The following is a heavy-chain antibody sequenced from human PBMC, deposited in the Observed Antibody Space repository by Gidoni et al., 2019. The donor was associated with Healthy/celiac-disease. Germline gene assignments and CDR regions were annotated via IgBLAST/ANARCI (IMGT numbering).Heavy chain of an antibody. Sequence: EVQLLESGGGLVQPGGSLRLSCAASGFTFSSYAMSWVRQAPGTGLEWVSAISGSGGSTYYADSVQGRFTISRDNSNNTLYLQMNSLRAEDTAVYYCAKDGSSSGLPSDWGQGTLVTVSS. J-gene: IGHJ4*02. CDR2: ISGSGGST. CDR3: AKDGSSSGLPSD. CDR1: GFTFSSYA. D-gene: IGHD6-6*01. V-gene: IGHV3-23*01.